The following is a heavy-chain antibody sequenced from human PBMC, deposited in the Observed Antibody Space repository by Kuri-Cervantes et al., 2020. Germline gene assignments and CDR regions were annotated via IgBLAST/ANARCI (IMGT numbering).Heavy chain of an antibody. J-gene: IGHJ4*02. V-gene: IGHV1-46*01. CDR2: INPSGGST. CDR3: ARDQYRAAMVWGVYPSSFDY. CDR1: GGTFSSYA. Sequence: ASVKVSCKASGGTFSSYAISWVRQAPGQGLEWMGIINPSGGSTSYAQKFQGRVTMTRDTSTSTVYMELSSLRSEDTAVYYCARDQYRAAMVWGVYPSSFDYWGQGTLVTVSS. D-gene: IGHD3-10*01.